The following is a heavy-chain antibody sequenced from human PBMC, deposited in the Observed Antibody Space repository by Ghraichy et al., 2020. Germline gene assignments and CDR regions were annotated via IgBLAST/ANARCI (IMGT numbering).Heavy chain of an antibody. V-gene: IGHV4-39*01. Sequence: SETLSLTCTVSGGSISISSYYWAWIRQPPGKGLEWIGSIYYSGSSYYNPSLKSRVTISLDTSKNQFSLKLSSVTAADTAVYYCARSPRIAAEIGIWGQGTMVSVSS. CDR3: ARSPRIAAEIGI. CDR1: GGSISISSYY. D-gene: IGHD6-13*01. J-gene: IGHJ3*02. CDR2: IYYSGSS.